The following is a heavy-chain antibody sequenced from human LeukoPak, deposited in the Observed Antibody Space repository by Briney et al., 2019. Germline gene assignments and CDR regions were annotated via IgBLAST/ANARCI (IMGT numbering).Heavy chain of an antibody. CDR2: IYPNRGGT. CDR3: ARVVGFGDYPFDY. V-gene: IGHV1-2*02. Sequence: ASVKVSCKASGYTFSGHYMHWVRQAPGQGREWMGWIYPNRGGTNYAQKFQGRVTMTRDTSISTAYMELRRLKSDDTAIYYCARVVGFGDYPFDYWGQGTLGTVSS. D-gene: IGHD4-17*01. CDR1: GYTFSGHY. J-gene: IGHJ4*02.